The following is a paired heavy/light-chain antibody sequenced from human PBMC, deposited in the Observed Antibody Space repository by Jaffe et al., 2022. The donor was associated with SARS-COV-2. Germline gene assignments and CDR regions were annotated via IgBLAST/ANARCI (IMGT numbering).Light chain of an antibody. CDR1: QSISSW. Sequence: DIQMTQSPSTLSASVGDRVTITCRASQSISSWLAWYQQKPGKAPKLLISKASSLESGVPSRFSGSGSGTEFTLTISSLQPDDFATYYCQQYNTYPLTFGGGTKVELK. V-gene: IGKV1-5*03. J-gene: IGKJ4*01. CDR2: KAS. CDR3: QQYNTYPLT.
Heavy chain of an antibody. CDR1: GFSLSTSGVG. J-gene: IGHJ4*02. CDR2: IYWDDDK. Sequence: QITLKESGPTLVKPTQTLTLTCTFSGFSLSTSGVGVGWIRQPPGKALEWLVLIYWDDDKRYSPSLKSRLTISKDTSKKEVVLRMTNMDPVDTATYYCAHWGIEAGGALPSYWGQGTLVTVSS. D-gene: IGHD6-13*01. CDR3: AHWGIEAGGALPSY. V-gene: IGHV2-5*02.